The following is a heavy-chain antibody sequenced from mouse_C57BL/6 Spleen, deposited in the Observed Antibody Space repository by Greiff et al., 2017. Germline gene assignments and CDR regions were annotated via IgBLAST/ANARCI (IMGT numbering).Heavy chain of an antibody. J-gene: IGHJ1*03. CDR1: GFTFSDYY. D-gene: IGHD2-14*01. Sequence: EVKLVESEGGLVQPGSSMKLSCTASGFTFSDYYMAWVRQVPEKGLEWVANINYDGSSTYYLDSLKSRFIISRDNAKNILYLQMSSLESEDTATYYCARRGYYRDFDVWGTGTTDTVSS. V-gene: IGHV5-16*02. CDR2: INYDGSST. CDR3: ARRGYYRDFDV.